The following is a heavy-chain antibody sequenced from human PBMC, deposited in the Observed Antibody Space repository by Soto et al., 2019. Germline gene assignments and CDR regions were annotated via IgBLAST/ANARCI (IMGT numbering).Heavy chain of an antibody. CDR2: ISSSSSYI. CDR1: GFTFSSYS. J-gene: IGHJ1*01. V-gene: IGHV3-21*01. D-gene: IGHD3-22*01. Sequence: GGSLRLSCAASGFTFSSYSMNWVRQAPGKGLEWVSSISSSSSYIYYADSVKGRFTISRDNAKNSLYLQMNSLRAEDTAVYYCARLSNYYDSSGYYCSWGQGTLVTVSS. CDR3: ARLSNYYDSSGYYCS.